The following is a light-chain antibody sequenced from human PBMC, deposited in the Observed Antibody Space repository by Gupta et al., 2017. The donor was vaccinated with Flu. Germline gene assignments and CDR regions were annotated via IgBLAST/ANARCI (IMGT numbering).Light chain of an antibody. J-gene: IGKJ4*01. Sequence: DTQMTQSPSSLSASVGDRVTITCRASQSISSYLNWYQQKPGKAPKLLIYAASSLQSGVPSRFSGSGSGTDFTLTISSLQPEDFATYYCQQSYSTPQLSCGGGTKVEIK. CDR3: QQSYSTPQLS. V-gene: IGKV1-39*01. CDR2: AAS. CDR1: QSISSY.